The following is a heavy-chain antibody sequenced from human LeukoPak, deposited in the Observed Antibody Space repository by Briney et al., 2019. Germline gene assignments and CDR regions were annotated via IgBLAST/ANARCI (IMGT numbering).Heavy chain of an antibody. J-gene: IGHJ5*02. Sequence: ASVKVSCKASGYTFTGYYMYWERQAPGQGLEWMGWINPNSGGTNYAQKFQGRVTMTRDTSISTAYMELSRLRSDDTAVYDCAREGVVATIGANWFDPWGQGTLVTVSS. CDR1: GYTFTGYY. CDR2: INPNSGGT. CDR3: AREGVVATIGANWFDP. D-gene: IGHD5-12*01. V-gene: IGHV1-2*02.